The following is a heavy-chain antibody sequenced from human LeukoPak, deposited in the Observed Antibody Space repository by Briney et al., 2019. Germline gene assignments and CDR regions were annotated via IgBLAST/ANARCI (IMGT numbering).Heavy chain of an antibody. Sequence: GGSLRLSCAASGVTFSSYSMNWVRQAPGKGLEWVSSISSSSSYIYYADSVKGRFTISRDNAKNSLYLQMNSLRAEDTAVYYCARDLSVAAAADYWGQGTLVTVSS. V-gene: IGHV3-21*01. D-gene: IGHD6-13*01. CDR1: GVTFSSYS. CDR3: ARDLSVAAAADY. J-gene: IGHJ4*02. CDR2: ISSSSSYI.